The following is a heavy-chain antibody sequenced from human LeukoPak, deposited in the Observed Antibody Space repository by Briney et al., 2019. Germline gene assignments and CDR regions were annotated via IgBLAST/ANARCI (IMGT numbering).Heavy chain of an antibody. V-gene: IGHV3-53*01. Sequence: GXXVXSNYMSWVRQAPGKGLEWVAVIYSVGSPYYAASVKGRFTISRDNSKNTLYLQMNSLRAEDTAVYYCARDRSTYSSGWWGIDYWGQGTLVTVSS. CDR2: IYSVGSP. J-gene: IGHJ4*02. CDR1: GXXVXSNY. CDR3: ARDRSTYSSGWWGIDY. D-gene: IGHD6-19*01.